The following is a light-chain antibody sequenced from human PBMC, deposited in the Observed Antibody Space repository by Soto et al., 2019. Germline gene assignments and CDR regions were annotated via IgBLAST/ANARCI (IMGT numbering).Light chain of an antibody. V-gene: IGKV3-15*01. CDR3: QQYNNWPPLT. CDR1: RGVSSD. Sequence: EIVMTQSPATLSVSPGERVILSCRASRGVSSDLAWYQQKPGQAPRLLIYGASTRATGIPARFSGSGSGTEFTLTISSPQSEDCAVYYCQQYNNWPPLTFGGGTKVEIK. J-gene: IGKJ4*01. CDR2: GAS.